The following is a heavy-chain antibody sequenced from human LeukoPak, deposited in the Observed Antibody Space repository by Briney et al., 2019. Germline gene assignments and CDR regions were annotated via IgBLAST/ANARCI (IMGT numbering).Heavy chain of an antibody. Sequence: PSETLSLTCTVSGGSISSGDYYWSWIRQPPGKGLEWIGYIYYSGSTYYNPSLKSRVTISVDTSTNQFSLKLSSVTAADTAVYYCARVRGVTDWFDPWGQGTLVTVSS. V-gene: IGHV4-30-4*08. CDR2: IYYSGST. CDR3: ARVRGVTDWFDP. J-gene: IGHJ5*02. D-gene: IGHD2-21*02. CDR1: GGSISSGDYY.